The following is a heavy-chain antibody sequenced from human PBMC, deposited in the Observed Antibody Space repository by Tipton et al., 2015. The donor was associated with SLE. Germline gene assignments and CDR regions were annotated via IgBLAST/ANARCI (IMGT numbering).Heavy chain of an antibody. Sequence: QLVQSGAEVKKPGASVKVSCKASGYTFTSYYMHWVRQAPGQGLEWMGIINPSGGSTSYAQKFQGRVTMTRDTSTSTVYMELSSLRSEDTAVYYCARDLDTAMPTHYMDVWGKGTTVTVSS. CDR1: GYTFTSYY. CDR3: ARDLDTAMPTHYMDV. D-gene: IGHD5-18*01. J-gene: IGHJ6*03. CDR2: INPSGGST. V-gene: IGHV1-46*01.